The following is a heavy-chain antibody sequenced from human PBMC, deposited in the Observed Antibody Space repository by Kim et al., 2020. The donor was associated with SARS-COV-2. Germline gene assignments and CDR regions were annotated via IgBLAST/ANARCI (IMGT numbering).Heavy chain of an antibody. CDR1: GFTFSSFG. Sequence: GGSLRLSCAASGFTFSSFGMTWVRQAPGKGLEWVSFIGAGGATVYADSVRGRFPISRDNSKNTLYLQMNSLRVEDTALYYCAKKVAGSVANYFDPWGQGTLVTVSS. J-gene: IGHJ5*02. D-gene: IGHD5-12*01. V-gene: IGHV3-23*01. CDR3: AKKVAGSVANYFDP. CDR2: IGAGGAT.